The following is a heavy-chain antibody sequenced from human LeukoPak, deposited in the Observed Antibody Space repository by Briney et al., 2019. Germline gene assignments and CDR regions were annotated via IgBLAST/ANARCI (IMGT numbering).Heavy chain of an antibody. D-gene: IGHD5-18*01. CDR2: IRYDGSNK. Sequence: PGGSLRLSCAASGFTFSSYGMHWVRQAPGKGLEWVAFIRYDGSNKYYADSVKGRFTITRDNSNNTLYLQMNSLRAEDTAVYYCARDKWVTWGQGTLVTVSS. J-gene: IGHJ4*02. V-gene: IGHV3-30*02. CDR3: ARDKWVT. CDR1: GFTFSSYG.